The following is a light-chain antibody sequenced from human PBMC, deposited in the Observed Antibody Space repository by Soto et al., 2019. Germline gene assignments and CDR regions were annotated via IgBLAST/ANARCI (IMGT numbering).Light chain of an antibody. CDR3: PQRSNWPPST. Sequence: EIVLTQSPATLSLSPGERATLSCRASQSVSNYLAWYQQKPGQAPRLLIYDASNRATGIPARFSGSGSGTDFSLTISSLEPEDFAVYYCPQRSNWPPSTFGQGTLLEIK. J-gene: IGKJ5*01. CDR1: QSVSNY. CDR2: DAS. V-gene: IGKV3-11*01.